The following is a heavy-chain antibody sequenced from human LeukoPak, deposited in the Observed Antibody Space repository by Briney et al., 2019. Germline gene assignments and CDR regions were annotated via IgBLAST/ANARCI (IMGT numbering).Heavy chain of an antibody. D-gene: IGHD6-19*01. CDR2: ISTTSSDT. J-gene: IGHJ3*02. CDR1: GFTFSSYS. Sequence: GGSLRLSCAASGFTFSSYSMNWVRQAPGKGLEWVSSISTTSSDTHYADSVKGRFIISRDHAKNSLFLQMNSLRAEDTALYYCSNELGRGYASGLDAFDIRGQGTMVTVSS. CDR3: SNELGRGYASGLDAFDI. V-gene: IGHV3-21*01.